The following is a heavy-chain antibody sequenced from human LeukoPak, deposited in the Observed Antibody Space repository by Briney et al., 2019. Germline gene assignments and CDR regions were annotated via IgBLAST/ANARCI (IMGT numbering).Heavy chain of an antibody. V-gene: IGHV1-69*05. CDR1: GGTFSSYA. Sequence: GSSVKVSCKASGGTFSSYAISWVRQAPGQGLEWMGGIIPIFGTANYAQKFQGRVTITTDEPTSTAYMELSSLRSEDTAVYYCARVFGKPLYSGSYYVGLDVWGKGTTVTVSS. CDR2: IIPIFGTA. D-gene: IGHD1-26*01. CDR3: ARVFGKPLYSGSYYVGLDV. J-gene: IGHJ6*04.